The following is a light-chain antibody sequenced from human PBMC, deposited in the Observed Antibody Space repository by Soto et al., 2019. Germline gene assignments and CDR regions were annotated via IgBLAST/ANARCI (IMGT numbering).Light chain of an antibody. CDR1: SSDIGAYNH. Sequence: ALTQPASVSGSPGQSITISCTGTSSDIGAYNHVSWYQQYPGKAPTLMIYEVTNRPSGVSSRFSGSKSGNTASLTISGLQAEDEGDYYCSSYTSSDTGVFGGGTKVTVL. CDR3: SSYTSSDTGV. J-gene: IGLJ3*02. CDR2: EVT. V-gene: IGLV2-14*01.